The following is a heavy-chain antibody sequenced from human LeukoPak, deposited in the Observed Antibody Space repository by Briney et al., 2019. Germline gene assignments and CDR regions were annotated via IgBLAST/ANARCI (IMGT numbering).Heavy chain of an antibody. Sequence: ASVKVSCKASGYTFTDYYIHWVRQAPGQGLEWMGWISPKSDDTNYAQKFQGRVNMTRDTSFRTAYMELSSLRSDDTAIYYCARGGFDYWGQGTLVTVSS. V-gene: IGHV1-2*02. CDR1: GYTFTDYY. CDR3: ARGGFDY. J-gene: IGHJ4*02. CDR2: ISPKSDDT.